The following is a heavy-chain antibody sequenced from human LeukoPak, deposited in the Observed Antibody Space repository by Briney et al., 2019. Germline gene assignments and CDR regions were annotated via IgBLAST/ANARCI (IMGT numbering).Heavy chain of an antibody. D-gene: IGHD3-9*01. V-gene: IGHV1-18*01. CDR1: GGTFSSYA. J-gene: IGHJ4*02. CDR2: ISAYNGNT. CDR3: ARDRGRYFDWLLYLPH. Sequence: ASVKVSCKASGGTFSSYAISWVRQAPGQGLEWMGCISAYNGNTNYAQKLQGRVTMTTDTSTSTAYMELRSLRSDDTAVYYCARDRGRYFDWLLYLPHWGQGTLVTVSS.